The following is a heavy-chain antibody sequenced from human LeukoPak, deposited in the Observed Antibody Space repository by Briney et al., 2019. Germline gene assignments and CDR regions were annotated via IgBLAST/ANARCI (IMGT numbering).Heavy chain of an antibody. V-gene: IGHV3-23*01. Sequence: GGSLRLSCVASGFTFGNYAMGWLRQAPGRRPEWVSSLTDSGGTTYYVDSVKGRFAISRDNSKNTLYLHMNSLRAEDTAVYYCAKKRDAFDIWGQGTVVTVSS. CDR2: LTDSGGTT. CDR3: AKKRDAFDI. D-gene: IGHD5-24*01. CDR1: GFTFGNYA. J-gene: IGHJ3*02.